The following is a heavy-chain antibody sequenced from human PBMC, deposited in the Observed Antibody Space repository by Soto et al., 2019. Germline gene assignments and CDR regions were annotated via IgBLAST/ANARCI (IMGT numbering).Heavy chain of an antibody. V-gene: IGHV4-61*01. J-gene: IGHJ4*02. CDR2: VLHSGTP. CDR1: GGSVSNNSLY. CDR3: ATSRRVGGRRYSGDNAQ. D-gene: IGHD5-18*01. Sequence: QMQESGPGLVKPSETLSLTCTVSGGSVSNNSLYWTWIRQPPGKGQGWTGYVLHSGTPNSNPSLRSRFTTSGDRSQKQISLKGTSVTAADTAVYYCATSRRVGGRRYSGDNAQWGQGTLVTVSS.